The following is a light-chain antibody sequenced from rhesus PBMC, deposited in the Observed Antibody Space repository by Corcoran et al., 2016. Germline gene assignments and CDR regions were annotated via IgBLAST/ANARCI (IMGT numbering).Light chain of an antibody. CDR2: AAS. CDR1: QNNYSN. V-gene: IGKV1S8*01. J-gene: IGKJ3*01. CDR3: QHYYDTPFT. Sequence: DIQMTQSPSALSASVGDRVTISCRASQNNYSNLAWYQQKPGKAPKLLIYAASILQTGIPSRFSGSGSGTAFTLTISRLQPEDSAAYYCQHYYDTPFTFGPGTKLDIK.